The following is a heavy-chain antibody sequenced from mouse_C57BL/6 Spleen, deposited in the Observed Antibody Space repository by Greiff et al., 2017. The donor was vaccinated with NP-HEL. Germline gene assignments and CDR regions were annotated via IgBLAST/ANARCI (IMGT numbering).Heavy chain of an antibody. Sequence: QVQLKQSGPELVKPGASVKISCKASGYAFSSSWMNWVKQRPGKGLEWIGRIYPGDGDTNYNGKFKGKATLTADKSSSTAYIQLSSLTSEDSAVYFCARAYYSNHYYAMDYWGQGTSVTVSS. CDR3: ARAYYSNHYYAMDY. D-gene: IGHD2-5*01. J-gene: IGHJ4*01. CDR2: IYPGDGDT. CDR1: GYAFSSSW. V-gene: IGHV1-82*01.